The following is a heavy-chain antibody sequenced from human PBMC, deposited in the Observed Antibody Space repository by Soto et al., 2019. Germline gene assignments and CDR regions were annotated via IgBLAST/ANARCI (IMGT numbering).Heavy chain of an antibody. CDR1: GLSFSSYW. D-gene: IGHD5-12*01. J-gene: IGHJ4*02. CDR3: ASGRDGYNYGSDN. CDR2: IKQDGSDK. Sequence: GGSLRLSCAASGLSFSSYWMSWVRQAPGKGLEWVANIKQDGSDKFYMDSVKGRFTISRDNAKNSLYLQMNSLRAEDTAVYYCASGRDGYNYGSDNWGQGTLLTVSS. V-gene: IGHV3-7*02.